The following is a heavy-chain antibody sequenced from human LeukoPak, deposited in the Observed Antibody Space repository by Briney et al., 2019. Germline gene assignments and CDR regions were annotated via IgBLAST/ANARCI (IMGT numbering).Heavy chain of an antibody. CDR2: FHYSGTT. J-gene: IGHJ6*03. CDR3: ARVSWFPGTSYYYMDV. D-gene: IGHD1-1*01. V-gene: IGHV4-59*01. Sequence: SETLSLTCTVSGYSISSGYYWSWIRQPPGKGLVWIGYFHYSGTTNYNPSLKSRVTISIDTSKNQFSLKLSSVTAADTAVYYCARVSWFPGTSYYYMDVWGKGTTVTVSS. CDR1: GYSISSGYY.